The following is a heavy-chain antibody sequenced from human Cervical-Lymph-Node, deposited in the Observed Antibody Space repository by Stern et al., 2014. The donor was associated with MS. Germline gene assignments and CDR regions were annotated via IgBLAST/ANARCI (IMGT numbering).Heavy chain of an antibody. V-gene: IGHV1-69*01. D-gene: IGHD4-17*01. CDR1: GGTLSNYG. Sequence: QVQLVQSGAEVKKPGSSVKVSCKASGGTLSNYGISWVRQAPGQGLEWMGGIIPMFGTANYAQKFQGRVTITADDSTNTVYMDLSSLTSEDTAVYYCARDGDSSMLGLDVWGQGTTVIVSS. CDR2: IIPMFGTA. CDR3: ARDGDSSMLGLDV. J-gene: IGHJ6*02.